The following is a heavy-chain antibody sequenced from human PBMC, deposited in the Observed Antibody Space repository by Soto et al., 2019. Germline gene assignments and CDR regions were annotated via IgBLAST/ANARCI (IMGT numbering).Heavy chain of an antibody. V-gene: IGHV5-51*01. CDR1: GYSFTSYW. D-gene: IGHD6-6*01. CDR3: ARHLQGGSSYYYGMDV. J-gene: IGHJ6*02. CDR2: IYPGDSDT. Sequence: LGESLKISCKGSGYSFTSYWIGWVRQMPGKGLEWMGIIYPGDSDTRYSPSFQGQVTISADKSISTAYLQWSSLKASDTAMYYCARHLQGGSSYYYGMDVWGQGTTVTVSS.